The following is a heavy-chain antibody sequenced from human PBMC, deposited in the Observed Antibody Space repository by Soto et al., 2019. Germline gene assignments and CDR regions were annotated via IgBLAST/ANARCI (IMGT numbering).Heavy chain of an antibody. V-gene: IGHV1-3*05. CDR1: GYTFTSYA. Sequence: QVQLVQSGAEEKKPGASVKVSCKASGYTFTSYAMHWVRQAPGQRLEWMGWINAGNGNTKYSQKFQGRVTITRDTSASTAYMELSSLRSEDTAVYYCARVQREQPLDPPGDYWGQGTLVTVSS. J-gene: IGHJ4*02. D-gene: IGHD6-13*01. CDR2: INAGNGNT. CDR3: ARVQREQPLDPPGDY.